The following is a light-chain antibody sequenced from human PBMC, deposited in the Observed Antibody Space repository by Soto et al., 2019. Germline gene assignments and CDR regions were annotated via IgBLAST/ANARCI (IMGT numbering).Light chain of an antibody. CDR3: QHRSSWPLT. J-gene: IGKJ4*01. Sequence: EIVLTQSPATLSASPGERATLSCRASQSVRSYLAWYQQKPGQAPRLLIYDASNRATGIPARFSGSGSGTDFTLTISSLEPEDFAVYYCQHRSSWPLTFGGGTRVEI. V-gene: IGKV3-11*01. CDR2: DAS. CDR1: QSVRSY.